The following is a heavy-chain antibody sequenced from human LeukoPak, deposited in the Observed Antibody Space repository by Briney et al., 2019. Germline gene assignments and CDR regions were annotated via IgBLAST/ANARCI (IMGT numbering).Heavy chain of an antibody. CDR2: ISGSGVST. J-gene: IGHJ6*03. Sequence: GGSLRLSCAASRFTFSNYAMNWVRQAPGKGLEWVSSISGSGVSTFYADSVKGRFTISRDNSKNTLYLQMNSLRAEDTAVYYCAKGGPGYCSSTSCYYYYYYMDVWGKGTTVTVSS. D-gene: IGHD2-2*01. CDR1: RFTFSNYA. CDR3: AKGGPGYCSSTSCYYYYYYMDV. V-gene: IGHV3-23*01.